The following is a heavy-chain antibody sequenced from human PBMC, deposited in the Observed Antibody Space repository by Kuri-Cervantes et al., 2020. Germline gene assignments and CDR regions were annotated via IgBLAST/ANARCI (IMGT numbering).Heavy chain of an antibody. CDR3: ARDVNRLLRRQPGFYMDV. CDR2: INHSGST. J-gene: IGHJ6*03. Sequence: GSLRLSCAVYGGSFSGCYWSWIRQPPGKGLEWIGEINHSGSTNYNPSLKSRVIISVDESKQFFFLNLTSVTAADTAIYYCARDVNRLLRRQPGFYMDVWGKGATVTVSS. D-gene: IGHD1-14*01. CDR1: GGSFSGCY. V-gene: IGHV4-34*01.